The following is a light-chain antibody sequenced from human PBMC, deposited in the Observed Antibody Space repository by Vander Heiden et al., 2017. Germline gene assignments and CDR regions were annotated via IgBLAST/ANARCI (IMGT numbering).Light chain of an antibody. Sequence: SYELTQPPSVSVSPGQTASIPCSGDKLGDKYACWSQQKPGQSPVLVVYQDNKRPSGITERFSGSTSANTATLTISGTRAMDEAEYFCQAWDTTPAPFYVFETGTKLTVL. CDR3: QAWDTTPAPFYV. V-gene: IGLV3-1*01. CDR1: KLGDKY. CDR2: QDN. J-gene: IGLJ1*01.